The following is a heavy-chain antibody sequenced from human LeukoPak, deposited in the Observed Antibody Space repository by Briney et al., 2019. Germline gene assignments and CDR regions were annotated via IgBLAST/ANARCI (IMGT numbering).Heavy chain of an antibody. J-gene: IGHJ5*02. CDR3: ARGPVVSRITIFGVVKSSRFDP. Sequence: SETLSLTCAIYGGSFSGYYWSWIRQAPGKGLEWIGEIDHSRSTNYNPSLQSRVSISVDTSKNQFSLKLSSVTAADTAVYYCARGPVVSRITIFGVVKSSRFDPWGQGTLVTVSS. CDR2: IDHSRST. D-gene: IGHD3-3*01. CDR1: GGSFSGYY. V-gene: IGHV4-34*01.